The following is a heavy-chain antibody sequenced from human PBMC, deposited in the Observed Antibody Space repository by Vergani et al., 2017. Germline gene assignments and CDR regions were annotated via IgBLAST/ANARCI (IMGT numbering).Heavy chain of an antibody. CDR2: ISGSGGSP. CDR1: GFTFSSYA. CDR3: AKDSNYDVWSGPSGAFDP. D-gene: IGHD3-3*01. V-gene: IGHV3-23*01. Sequence: EVQLLESGGGLVQPGGSLRLSCAASGFTFSSYAMSWVRQAPGKGLEWVSAISGSGGSPYYADSVKGRFTISRDNSKNTLYLQMNSLRAEDTAVYYCAKDSNYDVWSGPSGAFDPWGQGTLVTVSS. J-gene: IGHJ5*02.